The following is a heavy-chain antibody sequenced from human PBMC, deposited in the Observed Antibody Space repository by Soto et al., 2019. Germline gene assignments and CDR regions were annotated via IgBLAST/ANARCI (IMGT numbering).Heavy chain of an antibody. CDR3: AKEKLGLAELAPLVVVVAATGYFDY. D-gene: IGHD2-15*01. Sequence: PGGSLRLSCAASGFTFSSYAMSWVRQAPGKGLEWVSAISGSGGSTYYADSVKGRFTISRDNSKNTLYLQMNSLRAEDTAVYYCAKEKLGLAELAPLVVVVAATGYFDYWGQGTLVTVSS. V-gene: IGHV3-23*01. CDR2: ISGSGGST. J-gene: IGHJ4*02. CDR1: GFTFSSYA.